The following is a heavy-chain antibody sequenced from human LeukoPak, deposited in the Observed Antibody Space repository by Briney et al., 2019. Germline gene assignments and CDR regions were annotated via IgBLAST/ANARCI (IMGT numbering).Heavy chain of an antibody. CDR2: IYYSGST. CDR3: ARNPADYVWGSYRYYNWFDP. Sequence: SETLSLTCIVSGGSISSYYWSWIRQPPGKGLEWIGYIYYSGSTNYNPSLKSRVTISVDTSKNQFSLKLSSVTAADTAVDYCARNPADYVWGSYRYYNWFDPWGQGTLVTVSS. J-gene: IGHJ5*02. CDR1: GGSISSYY. V-gene: IGHV4-59*01. D-gene: IGHD3-16*02.